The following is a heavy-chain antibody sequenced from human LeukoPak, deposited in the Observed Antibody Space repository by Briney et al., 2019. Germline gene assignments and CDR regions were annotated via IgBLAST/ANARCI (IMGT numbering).Heavy chain of an antibody. Sequence: VRLFRAVCGYLFSQCYMHWVREASGKGLEGVSYISSICSTIYYADAVKGRFTFSRGNAKNTLYLQMNSLRAADTAVYYWASGLRGVMRGPSGYWGQGTLVTVSS. J-gene: IGHJ4*02. CDR2: ISSICSTI. V-gene: IGHV3-11*01. CDR3: ASGLRGVMRGPSGY. CDR1: GYLFSQCY. D-gene: IGHD2-21*01.